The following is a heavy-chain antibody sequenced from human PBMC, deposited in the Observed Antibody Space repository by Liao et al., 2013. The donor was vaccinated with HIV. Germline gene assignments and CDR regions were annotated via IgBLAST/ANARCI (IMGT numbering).Heavy chain of an antibody. J-gene: IGHJ4*02. CDR1: GGSISSSLYY. V-gene: IGHV4-39*07. Sequence: QLLLQESGPGLVKPSETLSLTCTVSGGSISSSLYYWGWIRQPPGQGLEWIGNIYYTGSTYYNPSLESRVTISVDTSKNQFSLRLTSVTAADTAIFYCARDRIVGGDDGDFFDYWGRGTLVTVSS. CDR2: IYYTGST. CDR3: ARDRIVGGDDGDFFDY. D-gene: IGHD2-21*01.